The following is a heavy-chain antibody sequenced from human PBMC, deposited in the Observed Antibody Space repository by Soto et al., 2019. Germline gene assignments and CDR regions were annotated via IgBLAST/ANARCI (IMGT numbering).Heavy chain of an antibody. CDR2: INPSGGST. J-gene: IGHJ4*02. CDR3: ARAGQTRYCTGDSCYSLDQ. D-gene: IGHD2-15*01. V-gene: IGHV1-46*01. Sequence: GASVKVSCKASGYTFTSYYMHWVRQAPGQGLEWMGIINPSGGSTSYAQKFQGRVTMTRDTSTSTVYMELNSLRAEDTAVYYCARAGQTRYCTGDSCYSLDQWGQGALVTVSS. CDR1: GYTFTSYY.